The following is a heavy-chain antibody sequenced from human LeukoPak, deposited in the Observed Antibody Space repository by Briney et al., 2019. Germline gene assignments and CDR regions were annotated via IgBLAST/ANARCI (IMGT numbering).Heavy chain of an antibody. CDR1: GFTVSSNY. V-gene: IGHV3-23*01. J-gene: IGHJ6*01. CDR3: AKMKGHPLPKYYMDV. D-gene: IGHD1-26*01. Sequence: GGSLRLSCAASGFTVSSNYMSWVRQAPGKGLEWVSGISGSGDNTLYADSVKGRFTISRDNSENTLYLEMNSLRAEDTAIYYCAKMKGHPLPKYYMDVWGQGTTVTVSS. CDR2: ISGSGDNT.